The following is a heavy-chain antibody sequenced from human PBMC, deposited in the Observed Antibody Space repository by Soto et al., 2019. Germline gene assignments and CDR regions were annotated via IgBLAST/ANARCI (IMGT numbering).Heavy chain of an antibody. J-gene: IGHJ3*02. CDR1: GGSISSSSYY. V-gene: IGHV4-39*01. CDR2: IYYSGST. Sequence: SETLSLTCTVSGGSISSSSYYWGWFRQPPGKGLEWIGSIYYSGSTYYNPSLKSRVTLSVDTSKNQFSLKLSSVTAADTAVYYCARHGGHFEIIPENGGFFDIWGQGTMVTVSS. CDR3: ARHGGHFEIIPENGGFFDI. D-gene: IGHD3-9*01.